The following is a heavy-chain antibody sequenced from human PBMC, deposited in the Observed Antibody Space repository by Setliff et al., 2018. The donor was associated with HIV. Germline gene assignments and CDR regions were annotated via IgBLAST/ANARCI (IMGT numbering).Heavy chain of an antibody. Sequence: GSLRLSCAASGFTFSNYEMSWVRQAPGKGPEWVSYITGSGDTIYYADSVKGRFTMSRDNAKDSVFLQMNTLRVEDTAVYYCAREATPRHSSGWVYFDYWGQGTLVT. J-gene: IGHJ4*02. CDR2: ITGSGDTI. CDR3: AREATPRHSSGWVYFDY. V-gene: IGHV3-48*03. CDR1: GFTFSNYE. D-gene: IGHD6-19*01.